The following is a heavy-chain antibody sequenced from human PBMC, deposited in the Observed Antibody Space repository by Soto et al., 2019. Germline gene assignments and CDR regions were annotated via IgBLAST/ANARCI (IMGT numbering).Heavy chain of an antibody. Sequence: SATLSITCTVSGGSISSGGYYWSWIRQHPGKGLEWIGYIYYSGSTYYNPSLKSRVTISVDTSKNRFSLKLSSVTAADTAVYYCARGSSSSLYWGQGTLVTVSS. CDR3: ARGSSSSLY. CDR2: IYYSGST. D-gene: IGHD6-13*01. V-gene: IGHV4-31*03. J-gene: IGHJ4*02. CDR1: GGSISSGGYY.